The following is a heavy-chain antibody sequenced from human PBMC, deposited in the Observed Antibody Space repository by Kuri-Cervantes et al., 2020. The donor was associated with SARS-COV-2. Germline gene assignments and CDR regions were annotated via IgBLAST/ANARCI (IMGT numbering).Heavy chain of an antibody. CDR3: ARGLGYRSGGSCYSRSSSDY. V-gene: IGHV3-48*01. Sequence: GGSLRLSCAASGMIFSRYWMSWVRQAPGKGLEWVSYISSSSSTIYYADSVKGRFTISRDNAKNSLYLQMNSLRAEDTAVYYCARGLGYRSGGSCYSRSSSDYWGQGTLVTVSS. J-gene: IGHJ4*02. D-gene: IGHD2-15*01. CDR1: GMIFSRYW. CDR2: ISSSSSTI.